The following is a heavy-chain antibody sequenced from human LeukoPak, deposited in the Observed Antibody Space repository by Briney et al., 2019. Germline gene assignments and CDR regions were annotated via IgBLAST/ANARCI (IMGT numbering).Heavy chain of an antibody. J-gene: IGHJ3*01. CDR3: ASFSAAVHLRAFDL. Sequence: PSEPLSLPCAVSGVSISPYYWAWVRPPPGKGLEWIGFIHTSGSNNQYPSLKSRVPISVDKSKNHFPLRLTSLPAPDPAVYYCASFSAAVHLRAFDLWGQATMVTVSS. CDR2: IHTSGSN. V-gene: IGHV4-4*09. CDR1: GVSISPYY.